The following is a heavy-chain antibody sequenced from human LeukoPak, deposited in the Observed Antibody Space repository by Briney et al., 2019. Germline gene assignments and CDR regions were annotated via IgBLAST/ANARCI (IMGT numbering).Heavy chain of an antibody. D-gene: IGHD3-3*01. J-gene: IGHJ6*02. V-gene: IGHV4-34*09. CDR2: IYYREST. CDR3: ARGFFEWLEPRRYYYGMDV. Sequence: SETLSLICAVYGGSFSGYYWSWLRQPPGKGLEWSGYIYYRESTYYNPSLKRRVTISVDTSKNQSPLKLSSVTAADTAVYYCARGFFEWLEPRRYYYGMDVWGQGTTVTVSS. CDR1: GGSFSGYY.